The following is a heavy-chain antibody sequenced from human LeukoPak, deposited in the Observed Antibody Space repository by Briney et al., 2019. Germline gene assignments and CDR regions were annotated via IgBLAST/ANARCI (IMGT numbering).Heavy chain of an antibody. J-gene: IGHJ3*02. CDR2: IYYIGIT. V-gene: IGHV4-59*02. CDR1: GGSVSGYY. D-gene: IGHD1-26*01. CDR3: ARESFQAFDI. Sequence: LETLSLTCTVSGGSVSGYYWSWIRQTPGKGLEYIGYIYYIGITNYNPSLKSRVTISVDTSKNQFSLELSSVTAADTAIYYCARESFQAFDIWGQGTLVTVSS.